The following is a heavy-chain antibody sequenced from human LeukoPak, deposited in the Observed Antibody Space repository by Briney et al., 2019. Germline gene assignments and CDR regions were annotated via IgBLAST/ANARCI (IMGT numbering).Heavy chain of an antibody. CDR3: ARRIGYSYGPWYFDL. CDR1: GGSISSYY. D-gene: IGHD5-18*01. J-gene: IGHJ2*01. CDR2: IYYSGST. Sequence: SETLSLTCTVSGGSISSYYWSGIRQPPGKGLEWIGYIYYSGSTNYNPSLKSRVTISVDTSKNQFSLKLSSVTAADTAVYYCARRIGYSYGPWYFDLWGRGTLVTVSS. V-gene: IGHV4-59*08.